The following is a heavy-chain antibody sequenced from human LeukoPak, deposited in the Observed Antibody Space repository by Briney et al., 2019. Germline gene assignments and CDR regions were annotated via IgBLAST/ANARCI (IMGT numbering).Heavy chain of an antibody. Sequence: GGSLRPSCAASGFTFDDYGMSWVRHAPGKGLEWVSGVNWNGGSTGYTDSVKGRFTISRDNPKNSLYLQMNSLRAEDTAVYYCARVGVFSSSWLLHWGQGTLVTVSS. J-gene: IGHJ4*02. CDR1: GFTFDDYG. D-gene: IGHD6-13*01. CDR2: VNWNGGST. V-gene: IGHV3-20*04. CDR3: ARVGVFSSSWLLH.